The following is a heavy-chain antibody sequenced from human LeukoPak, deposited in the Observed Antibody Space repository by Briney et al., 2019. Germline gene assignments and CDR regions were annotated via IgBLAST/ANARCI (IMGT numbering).Heavy chain of an antibody. J-gene: IGHJ4*02. CDR3: ARERRDGYNQEVGGLDY. Sequence: GGSLILSCAASGFTFSSYWMHWVRRAPGKGLVWVSRINSDGSSTSYADSVKGRFTISRDNAKNTLYLQMNSLRAEDTAVYYCARERRDGYNQEVGGLDYWGQGSLVTVSS. CDR2: INSDGSST. D-gene: IGHD5-24*01. CDR1: GFTFSSYW. V-gene: IGHV3-74*01.